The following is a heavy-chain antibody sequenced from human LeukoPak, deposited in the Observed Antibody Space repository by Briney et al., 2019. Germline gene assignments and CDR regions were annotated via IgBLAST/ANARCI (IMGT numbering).Heavy chain of an antibody. Sequence: GASVKVSCKASGYTFTSYYMHWVRQAPGQGLEWMGIINPSGGSTSYAQKFQGRVTMTRDTSTSTVYMELSSLRSEDTAVYYCARVVDYDYVWGSLNFDYWGQGTLVTVSS. V-gene: IGHV1-46*01. D-gene: IGHD3-16*01. J-gene: IGHJ4*02. CDR1: GYTFTSYY. CDR3: ARVVDYDYVWGSLNFDY. CDR2: INPSGGST.